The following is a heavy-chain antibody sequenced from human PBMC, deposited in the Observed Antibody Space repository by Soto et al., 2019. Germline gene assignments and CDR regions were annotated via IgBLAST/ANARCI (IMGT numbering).Heavy chain of an antibody. CDR1: GFTFSSYG. D-gene: IGHD6-19*01. J-gene: IGHJ4*02. CDR2: ISYDGSNK. CDR3: ANDVYPIAVAGTPGY. Sequence: QVQLVESGGGVVQPGRSLRLSCAASGFTFSSYGLHWVRQAPGKGLEWVAVISYDGSNKYYADSVKGRFTISRDNSKSTLNLQMNSLRAEDTAVYDCANDVYPIAVAGTPGYWGQGTLVTVSS. V-gene: IGHV3-30*18.